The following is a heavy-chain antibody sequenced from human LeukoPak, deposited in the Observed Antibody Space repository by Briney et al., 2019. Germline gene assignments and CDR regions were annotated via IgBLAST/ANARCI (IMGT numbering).Heavy chain of an antibody. J-gene: IGHJ5*02. CDR1: GYALTELS. D-gene: IGHD5-18*01. Sequence: ASVKVSCKVSGYALTELSMHWVRQAPGKGLEWMGGFDPEDGETIYAQKFQGRVTMTEDTSTDTAYMELSSLGSEDTAVYYCATDSETATPPWFDPWGQGTLVTVSS. V-gene: IGHV1-24*01. CDR2: FDPEDGET. CDR3: ATDSETATPPWFDP.